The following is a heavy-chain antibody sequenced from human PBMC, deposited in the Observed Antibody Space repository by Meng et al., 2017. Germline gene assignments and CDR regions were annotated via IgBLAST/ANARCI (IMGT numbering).Heavy chain of an antibody. Sequence: SETLSLTCTVSGGSISGYFWSWIRQPAGKGLEWIGRMFASGSPNYNPSLKSRVTMSVDTSKNQFSLNLNSVTAADTAIYYCARGRNAPSSSWFDSWGQGTLVTVSS. CDR1: GGSISGYF. V-gene: IGHV4-4*07. D-gene: IGHD6-13*01. CDR3: ARGRNAPSSSWFDS. CDR2: MFASGSP. J-gene: IGHJ5*01.